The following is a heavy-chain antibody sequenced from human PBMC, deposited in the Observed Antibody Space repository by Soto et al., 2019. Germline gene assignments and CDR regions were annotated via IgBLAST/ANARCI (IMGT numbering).Heavy chain of an antibody. CDR1: GFTFSNAW. Sequence: GGSLRLSCAASGFTFSNAWMSWVRQAPGKGLEWVGRIKSKTDGGTTDYAAPVKGRFTISRDDSKNTLYLQMNSLKTEDTAVYYCTTEGDSSIAARDAFDIWGQGTMVTVSS. CDR2: IKSKTDGGTT. V-gene: IGHV3-15*01. CDR3: TTEGDSSIAARDAFDI. J-gene: IGHJ3*02. D-gene: IGHD6-6*01.